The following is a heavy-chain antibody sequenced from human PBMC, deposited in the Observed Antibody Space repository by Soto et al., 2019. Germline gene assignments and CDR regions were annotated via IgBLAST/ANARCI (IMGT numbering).Heavy chain of an antibody. CDR3: AREAAVGGAFVRYYGMDV. CDR2: MNPKSGNT. Sequence: GASVKVSCKASGYTFTTYDFHWVRQAPGQGLEWMGWMNPKSGNTGYAQKFQGRVTMTRSPSIATAFMELRSLTSDDTAVYFCAREAAVGGAFVRYYGMDVWGPGTTVTVSS. CDR1: GYTFTTYD. V-gene: IGHV1-8*01. J-gene: IGHJ6*02. D-gene: IGHD3-3*01.